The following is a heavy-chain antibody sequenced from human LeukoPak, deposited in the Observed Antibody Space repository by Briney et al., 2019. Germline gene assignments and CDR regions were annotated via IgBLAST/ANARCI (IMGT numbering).Heavy chain of an antibody. CDR2: IYTSGST. CDR3: AGTYYHFWSGYFPLDY. Sequence: PSETLSLTCTISGGSISSGSYYWSWIRQPAGKGLEWIGRIYTSGSTNYNPSLKSRVTISVDTSKNQFSLKLSSVTAADTAVYYRAGTYYHFWSGYFPLDYWGPGTLVTVSS. CDR1: GGSISSGSYY. J-gene: IGHJ4*02. V-gene: IGHV4-61*02. D-gene: IGHD3-3*01.